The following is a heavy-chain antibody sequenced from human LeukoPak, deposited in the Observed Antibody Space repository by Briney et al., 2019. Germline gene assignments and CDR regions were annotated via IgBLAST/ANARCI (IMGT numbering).Heavy chain of an antibody. Sequence: GGSLRLSCVVSGLRFSNHGMHWVRQAPGKGLEWVAFIRSDVTIGYYADFVRGRFTISRDDSKNTFYLQMNSLRPEDTAVYYCAKDGGKVRFDYWAREPWSPSPQ. J-gene: IGHJ4*02. CDR3: AKDGGKVRFDY. CDR1: GLRFSNHG. V-gene: IGHV3-30*02. CDR2: IRSDVTIG.